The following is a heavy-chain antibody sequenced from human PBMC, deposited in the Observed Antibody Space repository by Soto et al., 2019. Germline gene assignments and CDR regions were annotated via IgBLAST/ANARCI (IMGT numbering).Heavy chain of an antibody. CDR3: ATSSSSWTRYDY. Sequence: EVQLLESGGGLVQPGGSLRLSCAVSGFTFSSYAMSWVRQTPGKGLEWVSTITGSGGSTYYADSVKGRFSISRDNSKNTLYLQMNSLRAEDTAVYYCATSSSSWTRYDYWGQGTLVTVSS. D-gene: IGHD6-13*01. CDR1: GFTFSSYA. J-gene: IGHJ4*02. CDR2: ITGSGGST. V-gene: IGHV3-23*01.